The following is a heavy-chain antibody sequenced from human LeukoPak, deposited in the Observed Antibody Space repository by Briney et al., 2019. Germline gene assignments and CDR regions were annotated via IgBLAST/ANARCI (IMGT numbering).Heavy chain of an antibody. J-gene: IGHJ3*02. D-gene: IGHD6-19*01. CDR3: ARWGRVAGYDAIDI. CDR1: RFTFTSYW. CDR2: IKQDGSEK. Sequence: TGGSLRLSCASSRFTFTSYWMSWVRQAPGKGLEWVANIKQDGSEKYYVDSVKGRFTISRDNAKNSLYLQMNSLRGEDTAVYYCARWGRVAGYDAIDIWGQGTMVTVSS. V-gene: IGHV3-7*01.